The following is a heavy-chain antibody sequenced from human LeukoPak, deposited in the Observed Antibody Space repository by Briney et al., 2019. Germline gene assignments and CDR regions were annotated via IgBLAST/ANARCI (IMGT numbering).Heavy chain of an antibody. V-gene: IGHV4-39*01. Sequence: SETLSLTCTDSGGSISSSSYYWGWIRQPPGKGLEWIGSIYYSGSTYYNPSLKSRVTISVDTSKNQFSLKLSSVTAADTAVYYCARPREYYYGSGSSTNWFDPWGQGTLVTVSS. J-gene: IGHJ5*02. CDR2: IYYSGST. CDR3: ARPREYYYGSGSSTNWFDP. CDR1: GGSISSSSYY. D-gene: IGHD3-10*01.